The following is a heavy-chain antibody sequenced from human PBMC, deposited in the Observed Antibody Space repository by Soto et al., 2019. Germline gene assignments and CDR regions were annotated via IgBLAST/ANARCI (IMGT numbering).Heavy chain of an antibody. D-gene: IGHD2-15*01. CDR1: GFTFSSYS. CDR3: ARHPGRRAQIRWSDL. Sequence: SLRVFSSAVGFTFSSYSRHWVIQKTGKGLEWVSYISSSSSTIYYADSVKGRFTISRDNAKNSLYLQMNRLRAEDTAVYFCARHPGRRAQIRWSDLWGHGSLVIVFS. V-gene: IGHV3-48*01. CDR2: ISSSSSTI. J-gene: IGHJ5*02.